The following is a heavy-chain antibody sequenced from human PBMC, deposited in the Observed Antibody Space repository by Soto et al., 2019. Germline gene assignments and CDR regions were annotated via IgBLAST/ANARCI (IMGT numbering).Heavy chain of an antibody. D-gene: IGHD6-19*01. Sequence: QLQLQESGSGLVKPSQTLSLTCAVSVGSTSSGGYSWSWLRQPPGKGLEWIGYISHSGSSYYNPSLKSRVTISVDTSKNQSSLRLSSVTAADTAVYYCARGGLLPDYWGQGTLVTVSS. J-gene: IGHJ4*02. V-gene: IGHV4-30-2*01. CDR2: ISHSGSS. CDR3: ARGGLLPDY. CDR1: VGSTSSGGYS.